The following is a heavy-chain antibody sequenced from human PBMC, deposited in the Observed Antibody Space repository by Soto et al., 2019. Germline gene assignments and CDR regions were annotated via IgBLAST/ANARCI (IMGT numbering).Heavy chain of an antibody. V-gene: IGHV3-15*07. D-gene: IGHD5-12*01. J-gene: IGHJ4*02. CDR2: IKSKTDGGTT. Sequence: EVQLVESGGGLVKPGGSLRLSWAASGFTFSNAWMNWVRQAPGKGLEWVGRIKSKTDGGTTDYAAPVKGRFTISRDDSKNTLYLQMNSLKTEDTAVYYCTTGVGYSGYDFDYWGQGTLVTVSS. CDR1: GFTFSNAW. CDR3: TTGVGYSGYDFDY.